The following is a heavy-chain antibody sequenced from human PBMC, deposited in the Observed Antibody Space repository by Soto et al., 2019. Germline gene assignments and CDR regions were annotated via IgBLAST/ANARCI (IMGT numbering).Heavy chain of an antibody. Sequence: EVQLVESGGGLVKPGGSLTLSCAASGFIFNNAWMNWVRQAPAKGLEWVGRIKRKTDGGTTDYAAPVKGRFSISRDDSKTTRYLQMNSGKSDDTAMYYRTADQDSYYYDKDDWSQGTTVAVSS. V-gene: IGHV3-15*07. CDR1: GFIFNNAW. CDR2: IKRKTDGGTT. CDR3: TADQDSYYYDKDD. J-gene: IGHJ6*02.